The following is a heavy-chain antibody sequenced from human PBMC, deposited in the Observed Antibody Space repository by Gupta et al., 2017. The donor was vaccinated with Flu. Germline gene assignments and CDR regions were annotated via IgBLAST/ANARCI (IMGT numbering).Heavy chain of an antibody. Sequence: EEQLVESGGGVVRPGGSLRLSCAGSGFSFSAYNMAWVRQAPGKGLQWLSYITSSSTTIYYADSVRGRFTVSRDNAQNSLFLHMSSLRDEDTAIYYCTRGRLNDWPHQNNWFDPWGQGTLVTVSS. D-gene: IGHD1-1*01. CDR3: TRGRLNDWPHQNNWFDP. V-gene: IGHV3-48*02. CDR1: GFSFSAYN. J-gene: IGHJ5*02. CDR2: ITSSSTTI.